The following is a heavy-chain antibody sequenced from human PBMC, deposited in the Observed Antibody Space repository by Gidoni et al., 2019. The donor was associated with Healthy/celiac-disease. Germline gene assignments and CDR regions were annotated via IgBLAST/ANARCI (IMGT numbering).Heavy chain of an antibody. CDR2: ISYDGSNK. CDR3: ARGSTGYDSRGYYRNILNYFDY. D-gene: IGHD3-22*01. Sequence: QVHLVESVGGVVQPGRSLRLSCAASGFTFSSYAMHWVRQAPGKGLEWVAVISYDGSNKYYSDSVKGRFTISRDNSKNTLYLQMNSLRAEDTAVYYCARGSTGYDSRGYYRNILNYFDYWGQGTLVTVSS. CDR1: GFTFSSYA. J-gene: IGHJ4*02. V-gene: IGHV3-30-3*01.